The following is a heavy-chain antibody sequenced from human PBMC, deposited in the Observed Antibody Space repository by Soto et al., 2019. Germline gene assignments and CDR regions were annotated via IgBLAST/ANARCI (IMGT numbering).Heavy chain of an antibody. CDR1: GFIFSSYA. CDR3: AKGVVPAAINWFDP. V-gene: IGHV3-23*01. J-gene: IGHJ5*02. D-gene: IGHD2-2*01. CDR2: ISGSGGST. Sequence: GGSLRLSCAASGFIFSSYALSWVRQAPGKGLEWVSGISGSGGSTYYADSVKGRFTISRDNSKHTLYLQMNSLRAEDTAVYYCAKGVVPAAINWFDPWGLGTLVTVSS.